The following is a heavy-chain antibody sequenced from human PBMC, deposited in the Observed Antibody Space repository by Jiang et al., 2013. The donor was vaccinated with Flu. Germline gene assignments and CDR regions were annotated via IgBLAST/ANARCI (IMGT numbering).Heavy chain of an antibody. CDR2: TYLRSKWGN. Sequence: QTLSLTCAISGDSASSKSATWNWIRQSPSRGLEWLGRTYLRSKWGNDYAVSVRSRITINPDTTKNQFSLHLNSVTPEDTAVYYCARGPGQLAEWGQGTLVTVSS. V-gene: IGHV6-1*01. CDR1: GDSASSKSAT. D-gene: IGHD6-6*01. J-gene: IGHJ4*02. CDR3: ARGPGQLAE.